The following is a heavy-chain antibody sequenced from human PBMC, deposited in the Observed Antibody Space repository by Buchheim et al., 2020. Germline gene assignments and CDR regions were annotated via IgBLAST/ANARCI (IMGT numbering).Heavy chain of an antibody. J-gene: IGHJ4*02. CDR3: AKVLGNDYGDYDEVEYFDY. D-gene: IGHD4-17*01. CDR2: ISYDGSNK. CDR1: GFTFSSYG. Sequence: QVQLVESGGGVVQPGRSLRLSCAASGFTFSSYGMHWVRQAPGKGLEWVAVISYDGSNKYYADSVKGRFTISSDNSKNTLYLQMNSLRAEDTAVYYCAKVLGNDYGDYDEVEYFDYWGQGTL. V-gene: IGHV3-30*18.